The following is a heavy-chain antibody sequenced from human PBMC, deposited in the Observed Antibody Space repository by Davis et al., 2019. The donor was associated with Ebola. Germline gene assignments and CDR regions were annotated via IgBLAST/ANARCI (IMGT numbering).Heavy chain of an antibody. CDR3: ARDLSYCSSTRCRFDDYYFYYMDV. J-gene: IGHJ6*03. CDR2: INTGNGNT. CDR1: GYTFTSYA. D-gene: IGHD2-2*01. V-gene: IGHV1-3*04. Sequence: ASVKVSCKASGYTFTSYAMHWVRQAPGQRLEWMGWINTGNGNTKYSQKFQGRVTITRDTSASTVYMDLSSLRSDDTAVYYCARDLSYCSSTRCRFDDYYFYYMDVWGKGTTVTVSS.